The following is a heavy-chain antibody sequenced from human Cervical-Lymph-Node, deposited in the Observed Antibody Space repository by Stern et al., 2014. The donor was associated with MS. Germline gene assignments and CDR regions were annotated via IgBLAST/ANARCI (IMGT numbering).Heavy chain of an antibody. Sequence: QVQLVESGGGVVQPGRPLRLSCAASGFIISTYDMHWVRQAPGKGLEWVAGISYDGSNEYYADSVRGRFTISRDTSKNTVYLQMNRLRNDDTALYYCARLYCTGLACYVDPWGQGTLVTVSS. V-gene: IGHV3-30*03. CDR3: ARLYCTGLACYVDP. CDR2: ISYDGSNE. J-gene: IGHJ5*02. CDR1: GFIISTYD. D-gene: IGHD2-8*02.